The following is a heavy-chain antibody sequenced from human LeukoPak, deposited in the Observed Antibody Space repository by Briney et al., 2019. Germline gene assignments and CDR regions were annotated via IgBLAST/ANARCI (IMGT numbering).Heavy chain of an antibody. CDR1: GGSFSGYY. CDR3: ARGWDIVVVPAAKRSDWFDP. V-gene: IGHV4-34*01. Sequence: SETLSLTCAVYGGSFSGYYWSWIRQPPGKGLEWIGEINHSGSTNYNPPLKSRVTISVDTSKNQFSLKLSSVTAADTAVYYCARGWDIVVVPAAKRSDWFDPWGQGTLVTVSS. J-gene: IGHJ5*02. CDR2: INHSGST. D-gene: IGHD2-2*01.